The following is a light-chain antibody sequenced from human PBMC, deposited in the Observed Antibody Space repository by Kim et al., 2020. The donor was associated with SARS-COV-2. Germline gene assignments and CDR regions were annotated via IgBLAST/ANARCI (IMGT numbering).Light chain of an antibody. CDR2: GKN. CDR3: KSRDSSGNLVV. Sequence: SSELTQDPAESVALGQTVRITCQGDSLRSYYASWYQQKPGQAPVLVIYGKNNRPSRIPDRFSSSSSGNTVSLITTGAQAEDEADYYCKSRDSSGNLVVFGGGTQLTVL. CDR1: SLRSYY. J-gene: IGLJ2*01. V-gene: IGLV3-19*01.